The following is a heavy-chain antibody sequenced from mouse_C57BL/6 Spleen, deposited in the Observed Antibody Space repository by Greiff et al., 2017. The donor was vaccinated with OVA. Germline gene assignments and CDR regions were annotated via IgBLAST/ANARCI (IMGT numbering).Heavy chain of an antibody. CDR3: TKGGDYAMDY. V-gene: IGHV14-4*01. CDR1: GFNIEDDY. Sequence: EVQLQQSGAELVRPGASVKLSCTASGFNIEDDYMHWVKQRPEQGLEWIGWIDPENGDTEYASKFQGKATITADTSSNTAYLQLSSLTSEDTAVYYCTKGGDYAMDYWGQGTSVTVSS. J-gene: IGHJ4*01. CDR2: IDPENGDT. D-gene: IGHD1-1*02.